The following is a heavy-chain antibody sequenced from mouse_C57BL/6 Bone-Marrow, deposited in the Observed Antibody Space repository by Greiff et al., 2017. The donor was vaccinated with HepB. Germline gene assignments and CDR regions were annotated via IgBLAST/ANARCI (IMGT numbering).Heavy chain of an antibody. CDR1: GFSLTSYG. CDR3: ARNKSSLYAMDY. V-gene: IGHV2-2*01. Sequence: QVQLKESGPGLVQPSQSLSITCTVSGFSLTSYGVHWVRQSPGKGLEWLGVIWSGGSPDYNAAFISRLSISKDNSKSQVFFKMNSLQADDTAIYYCARNKSSLYAMDYWGQGTSVTVSS. CDR2: IWSGGSP. J-gene: IGHJ4*01. D-gene: IGHD1-1*01.